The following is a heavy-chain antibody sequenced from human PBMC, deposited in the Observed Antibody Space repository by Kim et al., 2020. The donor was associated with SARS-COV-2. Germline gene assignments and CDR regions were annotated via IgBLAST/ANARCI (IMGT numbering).Heavy chain of an antibody. D-gene: IGHD6-19*01. CDR3: AKRTSGWYLIDY. Sequence: GSLRLSCAASGFSFSSYAMSWVRQAPGKGPEWVSAITGSSGKTHYADSVKGRFTISRDNSKNTLYLEMNSLRAEDTAVYYCAKRTSGWYLIDYWGQGTLVTVSS. V-gene: IGHV3-23*01. CDR2: ITGSSGKT. J-gene: IGHJ4*02. CDR1: GFSFSSYA.